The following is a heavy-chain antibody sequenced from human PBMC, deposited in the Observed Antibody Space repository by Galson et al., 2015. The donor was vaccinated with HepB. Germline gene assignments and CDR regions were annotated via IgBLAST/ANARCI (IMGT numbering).Heavy chain of an antibody. Sequence: SVKVSCKASGGTFSSYAISWVRQAPGQGLEWMGWINPNSGGTNYAQKFQGRVTLTRDTSISTAYMELSRLRSDDTAVYYCARDLGDGYYPIDYWGQGTLVTVSS. V-gene: IGHV1-2*02. CDR2: INPNSGGT. D-gene: IGHD5-24*01. J-gene: IGHJ4*02. CDR3: ARDLGDGYYPIDY. CDR1: GGTFSSYA.